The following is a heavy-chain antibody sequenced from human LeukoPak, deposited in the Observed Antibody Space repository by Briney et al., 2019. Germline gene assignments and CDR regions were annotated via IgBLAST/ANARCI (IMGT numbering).Heavy chain of an antibody. V-gene: IGHV3-49*03. J-gene: IGHJ4*02. CDR2: IRSRAYGGTP. Sequence: GGSLRLSCAASGFTFSSYGMTWFRQAAGKGLEWVGLIRSRAYGGTPEYAASVKGRFSISRDDSKSIAYLQMNSLKTEDTAVYYCAGVNNYDILTGRNSWGQGTLVTVSS. CDR1: GFTFSSYG. CDR3: AGVNNYDILTGRNS. D-gene: IGHD3-9*01.